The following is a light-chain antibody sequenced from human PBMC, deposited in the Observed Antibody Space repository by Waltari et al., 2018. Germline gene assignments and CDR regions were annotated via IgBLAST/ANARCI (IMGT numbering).Light chain of an antibody. CDR1: QSISSY. Sequence: DSQMTQPPCPLSAPVGHRVTITCRGSQSISSYLNWYPQKPGKAPKLLIYAASRLQSGVPSKFSGSVSGTDFTLTISRLQPEDFATYDCQQSYSTLRRLSFGPGTKMEIK. V-gene: IGKV1-39*01. CDR2: AAS. CDR3: QQSYSTLRRLS. J-gene: IGKJ3*01.